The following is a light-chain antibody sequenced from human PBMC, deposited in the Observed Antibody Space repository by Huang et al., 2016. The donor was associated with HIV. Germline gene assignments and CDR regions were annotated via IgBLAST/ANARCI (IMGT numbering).Light chain of an antibody. CDR2: DGS. J-gene: IGKJ1*01. V-gene: IGKV3-15*01. CDR1: QSVSSH. CDR3: QQYTNWPPT. Sequence: EIVMTQSPATLSVSPGDRATLSCRASQSVSSHLAWYQQKPGQAPRLLIYDGSTRGIGVQDRFSGGGSGTEFTLTVSSRQSEDFALNYCQQYTNWPPTFGQGAKVEIK.